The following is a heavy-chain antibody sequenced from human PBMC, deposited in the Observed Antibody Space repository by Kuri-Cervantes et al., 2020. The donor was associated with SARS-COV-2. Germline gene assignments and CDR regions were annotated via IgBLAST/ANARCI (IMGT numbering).Heavy chain of an antibody. V-gene: IGHV4-38-2*02. Sequence: GSLRLSCTVSGYSISSGYYWGWIRQPPGKGLEWIGSIYHSGSTYYNPSLKSRVTISVDTSKNQFSLKLSSVTAADTAVYYCASHSPSYYDFWSGYYDYFDYWGQGTLVTVSS. D-gene: IGHD3-3*01. CDR3: ASHSPSYYDFWSGYYDYFDY. CDR2: IYHSGST. CDR1: GYSISSGYY. J-gene: IGHJ4*02.